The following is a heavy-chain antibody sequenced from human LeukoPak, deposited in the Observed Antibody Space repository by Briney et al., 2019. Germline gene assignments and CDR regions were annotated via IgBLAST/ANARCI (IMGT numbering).Heavy chain of an antibody. D-gene: IGHD6-19*01. CDR2: ISSSSSYI. Sequence: GGSLRLSCAASGFTFSSYSMNWVRQAPGKGLEWVSSISSSSSYIYYADSVKGRFTISRDNAKNSLYLQMNSLRAEDTAVYYCAKDPNGISVAAAGYFDHWGQGTLVTVSS. V-gene: IGHV3-21*01. CDR1: GFTFSSYS. CDR3: AKDPNGISVAAAGYFDH. J-gene: IGHJ4*02.